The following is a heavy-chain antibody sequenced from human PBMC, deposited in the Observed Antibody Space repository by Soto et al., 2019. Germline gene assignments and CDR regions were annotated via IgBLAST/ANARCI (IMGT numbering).Heavy chain of an antibody. CDR1: GFTFSTYS. CDR3: AIDLLRGVPAAGDY. D-gene: IGHD2-2*01. CDR2: ISSSSTTI. Sequence: EVQLVVSGGGLVQPGGSLRLSCAASGFTFSTYSMNWVRQAPGKGLEWVSYISSSSTTIYYADSVNGRFTISRDNAKKSLSLQMNSRRAEYTAVYYCAIDLLRGVPAAGDYWGQGTLVTVSS. V-gene: IGHV3-48*01. J-gene: IGHJ4*02.